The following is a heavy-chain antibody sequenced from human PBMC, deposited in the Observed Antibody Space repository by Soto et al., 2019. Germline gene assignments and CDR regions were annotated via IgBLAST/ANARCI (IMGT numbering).Heavy chain of an antibody. Sequence: SETLSLTCTVSGVSISSGGYYWGWIRQHPGKGLEWIGNIYHSGRTYYNPSLKSRVIMSVYTSKNHFSLNLNSVTAADTAMYFCAGVIGGDSEYYFDYWGQGTLVTVSS. CDR1: GVSISSGGYY. J-gene: IGHJ4*02. CDR3: AGVIGGDSEYYFDY. CDR2: IYHSGRT. D-gene: IGHD4-17*01. V-gene: IGHV4-31*03.